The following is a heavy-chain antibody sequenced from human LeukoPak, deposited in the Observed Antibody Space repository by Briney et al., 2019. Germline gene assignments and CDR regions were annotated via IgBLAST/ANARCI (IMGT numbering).Heavy chain of an antibody. V-gene: IGHV5-51*01. CDR2: IYPGDSDT. Sequence: KPGESLKISCKGSGYSLTSYWIGWAPQMPGKGLEWVGIIYPGDSDTRYSPSFQGQVTISADKSISTAYLQWSSLKASDTAMYYCARHALRGGRQYYDILTGYYPFDYWGQGTLVTVSS. CDR1: GYSLTSYW. J-gene: IGHJ4*02. CDR3: ARHALRGGRQYYDILTGYYPFDY. D-gene: IGHD3-9*01.